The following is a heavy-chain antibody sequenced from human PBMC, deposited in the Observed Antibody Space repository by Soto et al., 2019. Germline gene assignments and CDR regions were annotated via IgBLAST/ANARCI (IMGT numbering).Heavy chain of an antibody. J-gene: IGHJ4*02. CDR2: IHYFGST. V-gene: IGHV4-61*01. CDR1: GGSVNSSSHY. D-gene: IGHD1-26*01. Sequence: WETLSLTCTVSGGSVNSSSHYWRWVRQPPGKGLEWSGYIHYFGSTKYNPSLESRVVISVDTSKNQFSLKVPSVTAADTAIYFCARGGSYVGFDSWGQGARVTVSS. CDR3: ARGGSYVGFDS.